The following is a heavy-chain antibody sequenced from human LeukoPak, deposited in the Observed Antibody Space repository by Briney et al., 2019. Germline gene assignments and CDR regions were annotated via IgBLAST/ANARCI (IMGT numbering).Heavy chain of an antibody. J-gene: IGHJ4*02. V-gene: IGHV1-18*01. Sequence: ASVKVSCKASGYSFTNYGISWVRQAPGQGLEWMGWISGYNYNTHYAQKFQDRVTMTTDTSTNTAHMELKSLRFDDTAVYYCARDDYGNNPSPDYWGQGTLVTVSS. D-gene: IGHD4-17*01. CDR1: GYSFTNYG. CDR3: ARDDYGNNPSPDY. CDR2: ISGYNYNT.